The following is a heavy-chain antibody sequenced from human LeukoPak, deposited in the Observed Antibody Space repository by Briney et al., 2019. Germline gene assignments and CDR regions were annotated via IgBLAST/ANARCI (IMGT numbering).Heavy chain of an antibody. Sequence: MTSETLSLTCAVSGGSISSSNWWSWVRQPPGKGLEWIGEIYHSGSTNYNPSLKSRVTISVDTSKNQFSLKLSSVTAADTAVYYCARTVDSSGWYPYYYYMDVWGKGTTVTVSS. CDR2: IYHSGST. V-gene: IGHV4-4*02. D-gene: IGHD6-19*01. CDR3: ARTVDSSGWYPYYYYMDV. J-gene: IGHJ6*03. CDR1: GGSISSSNW.